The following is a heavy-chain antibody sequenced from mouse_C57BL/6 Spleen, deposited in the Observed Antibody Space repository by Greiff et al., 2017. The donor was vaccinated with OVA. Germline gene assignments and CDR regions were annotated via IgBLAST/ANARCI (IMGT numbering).Heavy chain of an antibody. D-gene: IGHD1-1*02. V-gene: IGHV1-26*01. Sequence: EVQLQQSGPELVKPGASVKISCKASGYTFTDYCMNWVKQSHGKSLEWIGDINPNNGGTSYNQKFKGKATLTVDKSSSTAYMELRSLTSEDSAVYYCARRGLSYYFDYWGQGTTLTVSS. J-gene: IGHJ2*01. CDR2: INPNNGGT. CDR1: GYTFTDYC. CDR3: ARRGLSYYFDY.